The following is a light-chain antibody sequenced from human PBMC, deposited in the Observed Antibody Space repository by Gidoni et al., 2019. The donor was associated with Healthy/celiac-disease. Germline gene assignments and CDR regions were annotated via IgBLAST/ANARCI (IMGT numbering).Light chain of an antibody. J-gene: IGLJ3*02. CDR3: SSYTSSSTWV. CDR1: SSDVGGYNY. Sequence: QSALTQPAPVSGSPGQSITISCTGTSSDVGGYNYVSWYQQHPGKAPKLMIYEVSTRPSGVSNRFSGSKSGNTASLTISGLQAEDEADYYCSSYTSSSTWVFGGGTKLTVL. V-gene: IGLV2-14*01. CDR2: EVS.